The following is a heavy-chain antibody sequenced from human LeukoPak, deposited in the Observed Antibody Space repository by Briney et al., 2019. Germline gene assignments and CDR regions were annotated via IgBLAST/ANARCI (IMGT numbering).Heavy chain of an antibody. Sequence: PSETLSLTCTVSGGSISGSSHFWGCIRQAPGTGVEWVGSIYYSRTTFYNPSLKSRVTMSVDTSKNQFSLRLRSVTAADTALYYCVRMGNRASGVGPWGQGTLVTVSS. CDR2: IYYSRTT. V-gene: IGHV4-39*01. CDR3: VRMGNRASGVGP. J-gene: IGHJ5*02. CDR1: GGSISGSSHF. D-gene: IGHD1-26*01.